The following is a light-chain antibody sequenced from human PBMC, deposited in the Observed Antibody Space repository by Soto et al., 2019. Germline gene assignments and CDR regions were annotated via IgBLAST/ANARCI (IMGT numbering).Light chain of an antibody. CDR3: SSSTSSNTPYV. J-gene: IGLJ1*01. CDR1: RSDIGAYNF. CDR2: EVT. V-gene: IGLV2-14*01. Sequence: QSVLTQPASVSGSPGQSVTISCTGPRSDIGAYNFVSWYQHHPGKAPKLILYEVTTRPSGVSSRFSGSKSGNTASLTISGLQADDEANYYCSSSTSSNTPYVFGTGTKVTVL.